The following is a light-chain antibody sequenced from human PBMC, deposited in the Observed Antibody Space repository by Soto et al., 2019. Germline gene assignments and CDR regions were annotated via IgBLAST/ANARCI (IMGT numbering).Light chain of an antibody. CDR2: KAS. CDR1: QSINNW. J-gene: IGKJ3*01. Sequence: DIQMTQSPSTLSASIGDRVTITCRASQSINNWLAWYQQKPGKAPKVLIYKASSLESGVPSRFSGSESGTEFTLAINSLXPDDFATYYCQQYDTYPFTFGPGTKVDIK. V-gene: IGKV1-5*03. CDR3: QQYDTYPFT.